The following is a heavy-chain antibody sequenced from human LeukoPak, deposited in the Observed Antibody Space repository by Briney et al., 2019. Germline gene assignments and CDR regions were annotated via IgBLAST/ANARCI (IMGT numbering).Heavy chain of an antibody. J-gene: IGHJ4*02. V-gene: IGHV4-38-2*02. D-gene: IGHD5-12*01. Sequence: SETLSLTCTVSGGSISNKYWGWIRQPPGKGLQWIGSIYHTGYSYYNPSLKSRVTISVDTSKNHFSLRLSSVTAADTAVYYCARYSGYESFNSWGQGTLVTVSS. CDR2: IYHTGYS. CDR3: ARYSGYESFNS. CDR1: GGSISNKY.